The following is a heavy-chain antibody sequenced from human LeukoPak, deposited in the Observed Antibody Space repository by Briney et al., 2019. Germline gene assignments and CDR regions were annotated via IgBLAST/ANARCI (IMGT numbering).Heavy chain of an antibody. D-gene: IGHD3-22*01. Sequence: SETLSLTCTVSGGSISSHYWSWIRQPPGKGLEWIGYIYYSGSTNYNPSLKSRVTISVDTSKNQFSLKLSSVTAADTAVYYCARTFYYDSSGYYYFDYWGQGTLVTVSS. CDR2: IYYSGST. V-gene: IGHV4-59*11. J-gene: IGHJ4*02. CDR3: ARTFYYDSSGYYYFDY. CDR1: GGSISSHY.